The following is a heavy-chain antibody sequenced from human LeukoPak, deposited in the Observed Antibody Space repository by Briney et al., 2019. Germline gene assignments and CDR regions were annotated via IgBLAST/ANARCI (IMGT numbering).Heavy chain of an antibody. V-gene: IGHV1-18*04. Sequence: GASVKVSCKASGYTFTGYYMHWVRQAPGQGLEWMGWISAYNGNTDYAQKLQGRVTMTTDTSTSTAYMELRSLRSDDTAVYYCARTYYYGFPLYYYYYYMDVWGKGTTVTVSS. J-gene: IGHJ6*03. CDR1: GYTFTGYY. CDR3: ARTYYYGFPLYYYYYYMDV. CDR2: ISAYNGNT. D-gene: IGHD3-10*01.